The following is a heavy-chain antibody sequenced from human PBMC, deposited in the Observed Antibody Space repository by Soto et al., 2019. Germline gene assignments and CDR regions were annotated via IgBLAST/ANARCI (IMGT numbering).Heavy chain of an antibody. CDR3: ARDDADAYYIDV. CDR1: GFTFSSYG. Sequence: QVQLVESGGGVVQPGRSLRLSCAASGFTFSSYGMHCDRQAPGKGREWVAVIWYDGSNKHYADCVKGRFTISRDNSKNTIYLQMNSLRAEETAVYFCARDDADAYYIDVWGKGTTVTVSS. J-gene: IGHJ6*03. V-gene: IGHV3-33*01. CDR2: IWYDGSNK.